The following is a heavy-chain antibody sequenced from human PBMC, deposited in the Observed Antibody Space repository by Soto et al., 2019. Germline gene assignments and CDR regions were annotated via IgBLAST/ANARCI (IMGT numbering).Heavy chain of an antibody. J-gene: IGHJ4*02. CDR2: FDPEDGET. CDR3: AAGGTRWLHSPFDY. CDR1: GHTLTELS. V-gene: IGHV1-24*01. D-gene: IGHD1-1*01. Sequence: QVQLVQSGAEVRKPGASVKVSCKVSGHTLTELSMHWVRQAPGKGLEWMGGFDPEDGETISAQKFQGRVTVTEDTSTDSTYLELSSLRSEDTAVYYCAAGGTRWLHSPFDYWGQATLVTISS.